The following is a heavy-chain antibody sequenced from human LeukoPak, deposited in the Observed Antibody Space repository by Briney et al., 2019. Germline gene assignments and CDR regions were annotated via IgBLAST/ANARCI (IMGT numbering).Heavy chain of an antibody. D-gene: IGHD2-15*01. V-gene: IGHV3-11*01. Sequence: GGSLRLSCAASEFTFSDYYMRWIRQAPGKGLEWVSYISSDGSTIYYADSVKGRFTISRDNAKNSLYLQMNSLRAEDTAVYYCARGDKDFYYGLDVWGQGTTVIVSS. CDR1: EFTFSDYY. J-gene: IGHJ6*02. CDR3: ARGDKDFYYGLDV. CDR2: ISSDGSTI.